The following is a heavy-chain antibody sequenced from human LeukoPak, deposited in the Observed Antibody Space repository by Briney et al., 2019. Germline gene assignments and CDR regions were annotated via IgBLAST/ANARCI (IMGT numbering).Heavy chain of an antibody. V-gene: IGHV3-7*01. CDR1: GFTFSSYW. D-gene: IGHD4-11*01. CDR3: AREASTVAFDI. J-gene: IGHJ3*02. CDR2: INEEGNEK. Sequence: GGSLRLSCAASGFTFSSYWMTWVRQAPGKGLEWVANINEEGNEKYHVDSVKGRFTISRDNSKNTLYLQMNSLRAEDTAVYYCAREASTVAFDIWGQGTMVTVSS.